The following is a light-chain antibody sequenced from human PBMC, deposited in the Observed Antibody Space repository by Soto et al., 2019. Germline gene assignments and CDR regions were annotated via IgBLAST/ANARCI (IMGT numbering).Light chain of an antibody. CDR3: QQNYVYPST. CDR1: QSISSY. J-gene: IGKJ4*01. V-gene: IGKV1-39*01. CDR2: AAS. Sequence: DIQMTQSPSSLSASVGDRVTITCRASQSISSYLNWYQQKPGKAPKLLIHAASSLQSGVPSRFSGSGFGTDFTLTISSLQTEYFATYYCQQNYVYPSTFGGGTKVDIK.